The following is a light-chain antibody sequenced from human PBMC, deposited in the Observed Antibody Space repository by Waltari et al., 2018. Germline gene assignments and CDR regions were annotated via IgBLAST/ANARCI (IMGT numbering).Light chain of an antibody. J-gene: IGLJ1*01. CDR2: DVS. Sequence: QSALTQPAPVSGSPGQSITIPCTGTSSDVGAYHYVSWYQQHPGTAPKLMIYDVSQRPSGVSNRFSDSKSGNTASLTISGLQAEDEADYYCCSYADSSTYVFGTGTKVTVL. V-gene: IGLV2-23*02. CDR1: SSDVGAYHY. CDR3: CSYADSSTYV.